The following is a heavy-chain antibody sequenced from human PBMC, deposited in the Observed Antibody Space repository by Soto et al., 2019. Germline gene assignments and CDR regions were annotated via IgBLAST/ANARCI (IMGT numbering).Heavy chain of an antibody. V-gene: IGHV3-33*01. Sequence: QPGGSLRLSCAASEFIFMSYGMHWVRQAPGKGLEWVACIWYDGSNKIYADSVKGRFTISRDNAKNTLSLQMNSLRAEDTAVYYCARTYYYDSSGNLYGMDVWGQGTTVTVSS. CDR3: ARTYYYDSSGNLYGMDV. CDR2: IWYDGSNK. D-gene: IGHD3-22*01. CDR1: EFIFMSYG. J-gene: IGHJ6*02.